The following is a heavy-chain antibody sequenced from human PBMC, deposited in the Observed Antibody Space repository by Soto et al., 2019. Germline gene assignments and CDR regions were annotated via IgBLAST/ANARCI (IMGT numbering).Heavy chain of an antibody. CDR1: GGSISSSSYY. CDR2: IYYSGST. Sequence: QLQLQESGPGLVKPSETLSLTCTVSGGSISSSSYYWGWIRQPPGKGLEWIGSIYYSGSTYYNPSLKSRVTISVDTSKNQFSLKLSSVTAADTAVYYCARQKNNLDFWRVHLYYYMDVWGKGTTVTVSS. J-gene: IGHJ6*03. D-gene: IGHD3-3*01. CDR3: ARQKNNLDFWRVHLYYYMDV. V-gene: IGHV4-39*01.